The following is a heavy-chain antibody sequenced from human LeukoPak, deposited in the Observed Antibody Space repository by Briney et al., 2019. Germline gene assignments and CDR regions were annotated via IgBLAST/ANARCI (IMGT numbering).Heavy chain of an antibody. CDR2: ISGSGDRT. J-gene: IGHJ1*01. Sequence: GGSPRLSRAASGFTFSNYAMTWVRQAPGKGLEWVSTISGSGDRTYYADSVKGRFTISRDNSKNTLYVQMNSLRAEDTAVYYCAKDIRSSWYYFQDWGQGTLVTVSS. CDR1: GFTFSNYA. V-gene: IGHV3-23*01. CDR3: AKDIRSSWYYFQD. D-gene: IGHD6-13*01.